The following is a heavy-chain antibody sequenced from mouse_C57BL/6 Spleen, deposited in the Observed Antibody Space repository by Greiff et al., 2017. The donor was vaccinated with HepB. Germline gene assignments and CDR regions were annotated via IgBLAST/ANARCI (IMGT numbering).Heavy chain of an antibody. CDR2: IYYSGTI. CDR1: GISITTGNYR. Sequence: EVKLQESGPGLVKPSQTVFLTCTVTGISITTGNYRWSWIRQFPGNKLEWIGYIYYSGTITYNPSLTSRTTITRDTPKNQFFLEMNSLTAEDTATYYCARANYEDYFDYWGQGTTLTVSS. D-gene: IGHD1-1*01. V-gene: IGHV3-5*01. CDR3: ARANYEDYFDY. J-gene: IGHJ2*01.